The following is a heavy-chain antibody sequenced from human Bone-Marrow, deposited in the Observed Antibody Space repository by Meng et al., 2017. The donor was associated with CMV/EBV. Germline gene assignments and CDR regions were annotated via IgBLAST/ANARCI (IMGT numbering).Heavy chain of an antibody. CDR3: AKTVRTSSWHYFYTLDV. D-gene: IGHD2-2*01. J-gene: IGHJ6*02. CDR2: ISGSGVGT. V-gene: IGHV3-23*01. CDR1: FTFSSYA. Sequence: FTFSSYAMSWVRQAPGKGLEWVSSISGSGVGTYYADSVEGRFTISRDNSKNTLYLQMNTLRAEDTALYYCAKTVRTSSWHYFYTLDVWGQGTSVTVSS.